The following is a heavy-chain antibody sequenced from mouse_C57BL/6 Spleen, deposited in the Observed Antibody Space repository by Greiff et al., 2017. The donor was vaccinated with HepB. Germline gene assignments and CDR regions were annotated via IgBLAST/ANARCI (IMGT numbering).Heavy chain of an antibody. Sequence: VQLQQSGAELARPGASVKMSCKASGYTFTGYTMHWVKQRPGQGLEWIGYINPSSGYTKYNQKFKDKATLTADKSSSTAYMQLSSLTSEDSAVYYCARRGYSNYVGWFAYWGQGTLVTVSA. V-gene: IGHV1-4*01. CDR1: GYTFTGYT. CDR3: ARRGYSNYVGWFAY. CDR2: INPSSGYT. D-gene: IGHD2-5*01. J-gene: IGHJ3*01.